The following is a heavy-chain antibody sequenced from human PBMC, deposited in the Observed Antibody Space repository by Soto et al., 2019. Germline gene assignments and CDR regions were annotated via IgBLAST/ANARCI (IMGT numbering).Heavy chain of an antibody. CDR2: IYYTGIT. V-gene: IGHV4-61*08. Sequence: SETLSLTCTVSGGSIISCGCCWIWNRQHPGKGMEWIGFIYYTGITKYSPSLQSRVAISVDTSKKQFSLKLSSVTAADTAVYYCASTSSSWYYYYMDVWGKGTTVTVSS. J-gene: IGHJ6*03. CDR1: GGSIISCGCC. CDR3: ASTSSSWYYYYMDV. D-gene: IGHD6-6*01.